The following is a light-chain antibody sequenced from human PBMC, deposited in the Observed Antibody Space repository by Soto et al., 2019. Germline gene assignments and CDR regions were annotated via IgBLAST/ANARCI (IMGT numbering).Light chain of an antibody. CDR3: SSYTSSSIDYV. CDR1: SSDVGGYNY. CDR2: EVS. V-gene: IGLV2-14*01. Sequence: QSALTQPASVSGXXXXSITXXXXXTSSDVGGYNYVSWYQQHPGKAPKLMIYEVSNRPSGVSNRFSGSKSGNTASLTISGLQAEDEADYYCSSYTSSSIDYVFGTGTKLTVL. J-gene: IGLJ1*01.